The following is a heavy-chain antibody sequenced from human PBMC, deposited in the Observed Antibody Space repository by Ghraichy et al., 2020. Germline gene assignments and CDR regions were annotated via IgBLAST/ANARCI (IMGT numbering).Heavy chain of an antibody. CDR1: GFTFSSYA. Sequence: GESLNISCAASGFTFSSYAMSWVRQAPGKGLEWVSAISGSGGSTYYADSVKGRFTISRDNSKNTLYLQMNSLRAEDTAVYYCAGYYDSSGGPDYWGQGTLVTVSS. CDR2: ISGSGGST. CDR3: AGYYDSSGGPDY. D-gene: IGHD3-22*01. J-gene: IGHJ4*02. V-gene: IGHV3-23*01.